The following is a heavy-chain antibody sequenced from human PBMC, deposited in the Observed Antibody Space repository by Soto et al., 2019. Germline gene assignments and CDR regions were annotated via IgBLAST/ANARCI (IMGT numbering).Heavy chain of an antibody. CDR3: ARELRYFDWLLYRGYYYYYYMDV. J-gene: IGHJ6*03. V-gene: IGHV4-39*01. Sequence: SETLSLTCTVSGGSISSVDYSWPWLRQPPGKGLEWVAGIYYNGHTYYDSSLKSRLTVSVDTSKNQFSLKLSSVTAVDTAVYYCARELRYFDWLLYRGYYYYYYMDVWGKGTTVTVSS. D-gene: IGHD3-9*01. CDR2: IYYNGHT. CDR1: GGSISSVDYS.